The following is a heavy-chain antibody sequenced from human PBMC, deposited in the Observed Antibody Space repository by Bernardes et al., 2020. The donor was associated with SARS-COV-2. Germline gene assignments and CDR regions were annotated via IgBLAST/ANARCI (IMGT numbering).Heavy chain of an antibody. CDR1: GFTFSTYW. J-gene: IGHJ4*02. Sequence: GGSLRLSREASGFTFSTYWMHWVRQAPGKGLVWVSRINSGESGTAYADSVKGRFTISRDNAKNTLYLQMNSLRDDDTAVYYCVRGPSGGYGRFEYWGQGTLVTVSS. D-gene: IGHD5-12*01. V-gene: IGHV3-74*01. CDR3: VRGPSGGYGRFEY. CDR2: INSGESGT.